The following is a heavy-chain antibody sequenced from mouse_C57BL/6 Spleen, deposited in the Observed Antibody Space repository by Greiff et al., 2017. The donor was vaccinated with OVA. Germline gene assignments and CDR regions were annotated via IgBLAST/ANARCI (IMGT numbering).Heavy chain of an antibody. V-gene: IGHV1-52*01. J-gene: IGHJ4*01. D-gene: IGHD2-3*01. Sequence: QVQLQQPGAELVRPGSSVKLSCKASGYTFTSYWMHWVKQRPIQGLEWIGNIDPSDSETHYNQKFKDKATLTVDKSSSTAYMQLSGLTSEDSAVYYCARWGYDGYPYYAMDYWGQGTSVTVSS. CDR2: IDPSDSET. CDR1: GYTFTSYW. CDR3: ARWGYDGYPYYAMDY.